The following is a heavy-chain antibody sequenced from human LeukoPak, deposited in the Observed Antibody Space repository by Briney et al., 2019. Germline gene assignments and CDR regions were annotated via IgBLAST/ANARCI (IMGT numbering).Heavy chain of an antibody. CDR1: GFTVSSNY. V-gene: IGHV3-53*01. CDR3: ARDRRVHSYGYGSDY. Sequence: GGSLRLSCAASGFTVSSNYMSWVRQAPGKGLEWVSVIYSGGSTYYADSVKGRFTISRDNSKNTLYLQMNSLRAEDTAVYYCARDRRVHSYGYGSDYWGQGTLVTVSS. J-gene: IGHJ4*02. D-gene: IGHD5-18*01. CDR2: IYSGGST.